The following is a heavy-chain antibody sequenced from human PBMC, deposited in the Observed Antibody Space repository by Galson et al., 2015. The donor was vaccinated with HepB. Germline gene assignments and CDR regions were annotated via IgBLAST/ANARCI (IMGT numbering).Heavy chain of an antibody. CDR2: INTNTGNP. V-gene: IGHV7-4-1*02. Sequence: SVKVSCKASGYTFTSYAMNWVRQAPGQGLEWMGWINTNTGNPTYAQGFTGRFVFSLDTSVSTAYLQISSLKAEDTAVYYCAREGELGYCSSTSCPADAFDIWGQGTMVTVSS. CDR3: AREGELGYCSSTSCPADAFDI. D-gene: IGHD2-2*01. CDR1: GYTFTSYA. J-gene: IGHJ3*02.